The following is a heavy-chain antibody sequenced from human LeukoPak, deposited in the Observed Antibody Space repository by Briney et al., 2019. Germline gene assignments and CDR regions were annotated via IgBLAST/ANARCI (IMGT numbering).Heavy chain of an antibody. V-gene: IGHV3-30*02. CDR1: GFTFSSYG. Sequence: PGGSLRLSCAASGFTFSSYGMHWVRQAPGKGLEWVAFIRYDGSNKYYADSVKGRFTISRDNSKNTLYLQMNSLRAEDTAVYYCARLARKYQLQTLAYWGQGTLVTVSS. CDR2: IRYDGSNK. J-gene: IGHJ4*02. D-gene: IGHD2-2*01. CDR3: ARLARKYQLQTLAY.